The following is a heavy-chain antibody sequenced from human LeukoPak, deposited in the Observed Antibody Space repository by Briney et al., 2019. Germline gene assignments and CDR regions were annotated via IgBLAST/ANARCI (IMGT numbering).Heavy chain of an antibody. D-gene: IGHD5-12*01. Sequence: GGSLRLSCAASGFTFSSYAMSWVRQAPGKGLEWVSVISGSGGTTYYADSVKGRFTISRDNSKNTLYLQMNSLRAGETAVYYCAKDTSLDIARVFDSWGQGTLVAVSS. CDR2: ISGSGGTT. CDR1: GFTFSSYA. CDR3: AKDTSLDIARVFDS. V-gene: IGHV3-23*01. J-gene: IGHJ4*02.